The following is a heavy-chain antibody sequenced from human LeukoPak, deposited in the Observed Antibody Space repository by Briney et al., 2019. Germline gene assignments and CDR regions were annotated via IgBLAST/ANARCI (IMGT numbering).Heavy chain of an antibody. CDR1: GFTFSTYA. D-gene: IGHD2-15*01. J-gene: IGHJ4*02. V-gene: IGHV3-23*01. CDR3: AKAPRDIVVVAAAFFDY. Sequence: PGGSLRLSCAASGFTFSTYAMTWVRQAPEKGLEWVSTISGSGRMTHYADSVKGRFTISRDNSKNTLYLQMNSLRAEDTAVYYCAKAPRDIVVVAAAFFDYWGQGTLVTVSS. CDR2: ISGSGRMT.